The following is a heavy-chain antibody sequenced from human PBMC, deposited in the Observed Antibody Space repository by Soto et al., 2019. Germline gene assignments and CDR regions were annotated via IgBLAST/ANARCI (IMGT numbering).Heavy chain of an antibody. CDR2: ISAYNANA. CDR3: ARETEAAAGLVYYYYGMDV. J-gene: IGHJ6*02. D-gene: IGHD6-13*01. V-gene: IGHV1-18*01. Sequence: ASVKVSCKASGYTFRNFGISWVRQAPGQGLEWMGWISAYNANANYAQKFQGRLTMTADTSTSTAYMELRSLRSDDTAVYYCARETEAAAGLVYYYYGMDVWGQGTTVTVSS. CDR1: GYTFRNFG.